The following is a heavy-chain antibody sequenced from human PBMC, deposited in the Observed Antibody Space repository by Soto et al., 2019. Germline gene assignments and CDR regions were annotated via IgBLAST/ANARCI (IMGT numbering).Heavy chain of an antibody. Sequence: QVQLQESGPGLVKPSQTLSLTCTVSGGSISSGDYYWSWIRQPPGKGLEWIGYIYYSGSTYYNPSLTSRVTISXXTXKXXFSLKLSSVTAADTAVYYCARDFVYHGDYLYGMDVWGQGTTVTVSS. J-gene: IGHJ6*02. CDR1: GGSISSGDYY. V-gene: IGHV4-30-4*01. D-gene: IGHD4-17*01. CDR3: ARDFVYHGDYLYGMDV. CDR2: IYYSGST.